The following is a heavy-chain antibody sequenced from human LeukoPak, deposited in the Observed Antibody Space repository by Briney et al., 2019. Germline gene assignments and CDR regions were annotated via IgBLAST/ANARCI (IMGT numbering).Heavy chain of an antibody. V-gene: IGHV1-69*13. CDR1: GGTFSSYA. CDR3: ARKTGDYDAFDI. J-gene: IGHJ3*02. Sequence: ASVKVSCKASGGTFSSYAISGVRQAPGQGLEWMGGIIPIFGTANYAQKFQGRVTITADASTSTAYMELSSLRSEDTAVYYCARKTGDYDAFDIWGQGTMVTVSS. CDR2: IIPIFGTA. D-gene: IGHD7-27*01.